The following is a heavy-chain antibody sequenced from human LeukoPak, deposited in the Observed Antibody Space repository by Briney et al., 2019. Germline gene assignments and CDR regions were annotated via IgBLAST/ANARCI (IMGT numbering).Heavy chain of an antibody. V-gene: IGHV3-23*01. D-gene: IGHD3-10*01. CDR3: ASDGAKFGALTYYYYMDV. CDR1: GFTFSSYA. J-gene: IGHJ6*03. Sequence: GGSLRLSCAASGFTFSSYAMSWVRQAPGKGLEWVSAVSGGGGSTYYADSVRGRFTISRDNSKNTLYLQMNSLKAEDTAVYYCASDGAKFGALTYYYYMDVWGKGTTVTVSS. CDR2: VSGGGGST.